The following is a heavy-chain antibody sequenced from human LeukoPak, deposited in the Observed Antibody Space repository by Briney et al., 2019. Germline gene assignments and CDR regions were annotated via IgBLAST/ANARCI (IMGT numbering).Heavy chain of an antibody. CDR2: IIPIFGTA. CDR3: ASHVAWSTIPAAGWYY. V-gene: IGHV1-69*05. J-gene: IGHJ4*02. CDR1: GGTFSSYA. Sequence: GASVKVSCKASGGTFSSYAISWVRQAPGQGLEWMGGIIPIFGTANYAQKFQGRVTITTDESTSTAYMELSSLRSEDTAVYYCASHVAWSTIPAAGWYYWGQGTLVTVSS. D-gene: IGHD6-13*01.